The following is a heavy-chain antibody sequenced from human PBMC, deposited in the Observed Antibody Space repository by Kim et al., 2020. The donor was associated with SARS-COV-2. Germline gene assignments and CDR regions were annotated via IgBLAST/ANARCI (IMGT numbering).Heavy chain of an antibody. CDR2: IIPILGIA. V-gene: IGHV1-69*02. CDR1: GGTFSSYT. CDR3: ARGSWVHGQRLHYYYGMDV. Sequence: SVKVSCKASGGTFSSYTISWVRQAPGQGLEWMGRIIPILGIANYAQKFQGRVTITADKSTSTAYMELSSLRSEDTAVYYCARGSWVHGQRLHYYYGMDVWGQGTTVTVSS. D-gene: IGHD6-25*01. J-gene: IGHJ6*02.